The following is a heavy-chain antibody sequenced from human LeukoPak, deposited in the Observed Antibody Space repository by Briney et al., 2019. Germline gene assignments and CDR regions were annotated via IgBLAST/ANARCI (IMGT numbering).Heavy chain of an antibody. J-gene: IGHJ4*02. CDR2: ISAYNGNT. V-gene: IGHV1-18*01. CDR1: GYTFTSYG. D-gene: IGHD2-2*01. CDR3: ARVMSRCSSASCPLVY. Sequence: ASVKVSCKASGYTFTSYGISWVRQAPGQGLEWMGWISAYNGNTNYAQKLQGRVTMTTDTSTSTAYMELRSLRSDDTAVYYCARVMSRCSSASCPLVYWGQGTLVTVPS.